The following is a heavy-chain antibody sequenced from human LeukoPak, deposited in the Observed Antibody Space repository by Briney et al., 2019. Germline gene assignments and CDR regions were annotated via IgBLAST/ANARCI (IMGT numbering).Heavy chain of an antibody. J-gene: IGHJ5*02. D-gene: IGHD3-22*01. CDR1: GFTFSTYG. CDR3: ARDDLLHRNWFDP. Sequence: GGSLRLSCAASGFTFSTYGMNWVRQAPGKGLEWVSGISPSGDITYYADSVMGRFSISRDNPKSTVSLQMSSLRAEDTAFYYCARDDLLHRNWFDPWGQGTLVTVSS. V-gene: IGHV3-23*01. CDR2: ISPSGDIT.